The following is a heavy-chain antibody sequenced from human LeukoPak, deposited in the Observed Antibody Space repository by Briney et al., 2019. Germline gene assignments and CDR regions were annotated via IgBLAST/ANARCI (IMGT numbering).Heavy chain of an antibody. CDR1: GFTFENDA. V-gene: IGHV3-9*01. CDR3: AKGPGWQLNKRYFDS. D-gene: IGHD5-24*01. Sequence: GRSLRLSCAASGFTFENDAMHWVRQAPGRGLEWVSSVSWNSGNIAYADSVKGRFSSSRDNAKNSLYLQMSSLRPEDTALYYCAKGPGWQLNKRYFDSWGQGTLVIVSS. CDR2: VSWNSGNI. J-gene: IGHJ4*02.